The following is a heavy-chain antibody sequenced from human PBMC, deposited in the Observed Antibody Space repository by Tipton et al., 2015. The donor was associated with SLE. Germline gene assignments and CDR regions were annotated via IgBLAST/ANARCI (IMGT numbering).Heavy chain of an antibody. CDR2: IWYDASNK. CDR1: GFTFSSYG. J-gene: IGHJ4*02. CDR3: ARGENYYDSSGPTGFDY. V-gene: IGHV3-33*01. Sequence: RSLRLSCAASGFTFSSYGMHWVRQVPGKGLEWVALIWYDASNKYYADSVKGRFTISRDNSKNTLYLQMNSLRAEDTAVYYCARGENYYDSSGPTGFDYWGQGILVTVSS. D-gene: IGHD3-22*01.